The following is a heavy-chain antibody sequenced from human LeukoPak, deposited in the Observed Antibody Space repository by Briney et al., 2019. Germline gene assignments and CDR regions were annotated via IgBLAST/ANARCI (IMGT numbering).Heavy chain of an antibody. D-gene: IGHD4-17*01. CDR3: VRGGPTGFDY. CDR1: GFTFSNYD. CDR2: LGTRGDS. V-gene: IGHV3-13*01. Sequence: PGGSLRLSCAASGFTFSNYDMHWVRQATGKGLEWASGLGTRGDSYYAGSVKGRFTIYRENAKNSLYLQMNSLRAGDTAVYYCVRGGPTGFDYWGQGTLVTVSS. J-gene: IGHJ4*02.